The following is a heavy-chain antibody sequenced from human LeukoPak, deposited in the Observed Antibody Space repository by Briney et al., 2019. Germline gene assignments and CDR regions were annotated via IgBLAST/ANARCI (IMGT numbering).Heavy chain of an antibody. D-gene: IGHD2-2*02. J-gene: IGHJ5*02. Sequence: GGSLRLSCAASGFTFSSYSMNWVRQAPGKGLEWVSSISSSSSYIYHADSVKGRFTISRDNAKNSLYLQMNSLRAEDTAVYYCARGHIVVVPAAILDWFDPWGQGTLVTVSS. CDR1: GFTFSSYS. V-gene: IGHV3-21*01. CDR2: ISSSSSYI. CDR3: ARGHIVVVPAAILDWFDP.